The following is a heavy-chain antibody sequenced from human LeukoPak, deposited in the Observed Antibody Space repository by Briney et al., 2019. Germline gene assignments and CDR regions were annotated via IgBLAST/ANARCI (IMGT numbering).Heavy chain of an antibody. D-gene: IGHD3-22*01. CDR3: ARAYYYDSRGAFDI. V-gene: IGHV3-7*04. CDR2: IKQDGSVQ. Sequence: GGSLRLSCTASGFTFSNYWMSWVRQAPGKGLEWVANIKQDGSVQYYVDSVKGRFTISRDNAKNSLYLQMNSLRAEDTAVYYCARAYYYDSRGAFDIWGQGTMVTVSS. CDR1: GFTFSNYW. J-gene: IGHJ3*02.